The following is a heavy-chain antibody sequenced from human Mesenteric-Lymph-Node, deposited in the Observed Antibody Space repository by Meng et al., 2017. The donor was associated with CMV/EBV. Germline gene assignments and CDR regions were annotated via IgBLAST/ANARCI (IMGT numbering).Heavy chain of an antibody. CDR2: INTNTGNP. D-gene: IGHD5-12*01. CDR1: GYNFTSYA. J-gene: IGHJ4*02. CDR3: ARTGGRGYSGYDLDY. Sequence: SGYNFTSYAMNWVRQAPGQGLEWMGWINTNTGNPTYAQGFTGRFVFSLDTSVSTAYLQISSLKAEDTAVYYCARTGGRGYSGYDLDYWGQGTLVTVSS. V-gene: IGHV7-4-1*02.